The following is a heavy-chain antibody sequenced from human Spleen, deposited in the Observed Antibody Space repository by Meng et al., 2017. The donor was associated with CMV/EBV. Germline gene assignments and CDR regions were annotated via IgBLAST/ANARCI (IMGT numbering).Heavy chain of an antibody. V-gene: IGHV1-2*02. D-gene: IGHD6-19*01. CDR2: INPNSGGT. Sequence: FSGDYMHWVRQATGQGLEWMGWINPNSGGTNYAQKFQGRVTMTRDTSISTAYMELRRLRSDDTAMYYCARGQRVRPLAGSYNWFDPWGQGTLVTVSS. CDR3: ARGQRVRPLAGSYNWFDP. CDR1: FSGDY. J-gene: IGHJ5*02.